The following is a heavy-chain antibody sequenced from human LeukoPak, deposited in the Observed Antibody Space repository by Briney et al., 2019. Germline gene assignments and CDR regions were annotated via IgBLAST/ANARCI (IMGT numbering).Heavy chain of an antibody. V-gene: IGHV4-4*02. CDR1: GGSISSSNW. CDR2: IYHSGST. J-gene: IGHJ4*02. D-gene: IGHD3-22*01. Sequence: SSETLSLTCAVSGGSISSSNWWSWVRQPPGKGLEWIGEIYHSGSTNYNPSLKSRVTISVDKSKNQFSLKLSSVTAADTAVYYCARIRPYYYDSSGYPYWGQGTLVTVSS. CDR3: ARIRPYYYDSSGYPY.